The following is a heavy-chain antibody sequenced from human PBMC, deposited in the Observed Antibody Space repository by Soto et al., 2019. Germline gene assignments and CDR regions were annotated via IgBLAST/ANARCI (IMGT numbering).Heavy chain of an antibody. CDR1: GDTFSTYA. J-gene: IGHJ3*01. CDR2: IIPLFDTA. D-gene: IGHD4-17*01. Sequence: QVRLVQSGAEVKKPGSSVRVSCKASGDTFSTYAFSWVRQAPGQGLEWMGGIIPLFDTATYAQRFQGRVTITADKSTSTTYMELSSLLSEDTAVYFCARNPPNDNGDLDAYDVWGHGTMVTVSS. CDR3: ARNPPNDNGDLDAYDV. V-gene: IGHV1-69*14.